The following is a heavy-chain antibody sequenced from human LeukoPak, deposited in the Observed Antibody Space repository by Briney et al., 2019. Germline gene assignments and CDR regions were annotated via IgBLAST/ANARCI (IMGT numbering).Heavy chain of an antibody. Sequence: SETLSLTCTVSGGSISSGDYYWSWIRQPPGKGLEWIGYIYYSGSAYYNPSLKSRVTISVDTSKNQFSLKLSSVTAADTAVYYCARARGLSGYYDAFDIWGQGTMVTVSS. CDR1: GGSISSGDYY. V-gene: IGHV4-30-4*08. CDR2: IYYSGSA. D-gene: IGHD3-22*01. CDR3: ARARGLSGYYDAFDI. J-gene: IGHJ3*02.